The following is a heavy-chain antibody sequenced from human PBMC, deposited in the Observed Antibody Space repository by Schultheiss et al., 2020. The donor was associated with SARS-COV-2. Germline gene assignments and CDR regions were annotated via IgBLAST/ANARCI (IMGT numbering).Heavy chain of an antibody. D-gene: IGHD2-8*01. CDR1: GFTFSSYW. Sequence: GESLKISCAASGFTFSSYWMHWVRQAPGKGLVWVSRINSDGSSTSYADSVKGRFTISRDNAKNTLYLQMNSLRAEDTAVYYCARGDWYCTNGICYQGDYWGQGTLVTVSS. CDR3: ARGDWYCTNGICYQGDY. V-gene: IGHV3-74*01. CDR2: INSDGSST. J-gene: IGHJ4*02.